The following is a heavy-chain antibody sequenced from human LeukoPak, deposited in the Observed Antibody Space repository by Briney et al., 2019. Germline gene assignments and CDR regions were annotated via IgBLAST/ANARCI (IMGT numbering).Heavy chain of an antibody. Sequence: SETLSLTCTVSGSSITNYYWTWIPQSPRKGLEWIGYIYYSGSTKYNPSLESRVTISVDTSKNQFSLKLKSVTTADTAVYYCARDSGFVPYWGQGILVTVSS. J-gene: IGHJ4*02. CDR2: IYYSGST. D-gene: IGHD3-16*01. CDR1: GSSITNYY. CDR3: ARDSGFVPY. V-gene: IGHV4-59*01.